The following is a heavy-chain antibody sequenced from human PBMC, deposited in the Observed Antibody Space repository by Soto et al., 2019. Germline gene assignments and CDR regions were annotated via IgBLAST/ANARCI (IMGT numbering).Heavy chain of an antibody. J-gene: IGHJ5*02. D-gene: IGHD2-2*01. CDR2: TYYRSKWYN. CDR3: VRLIGTSLLDT. V-gene: IGHV6-1*01. CDR1: GDSVSTNSAT. Sequence: SQTLSLTCDIPGDSVSTNSATWNWIRQSPSRGLEWLGRTYYRSKWYNDYAVSVKSRITISPDTSNNQLSLQLNSVTPDDTAVDYWVRLIGTSLLDTWGQGTLDSVYS.